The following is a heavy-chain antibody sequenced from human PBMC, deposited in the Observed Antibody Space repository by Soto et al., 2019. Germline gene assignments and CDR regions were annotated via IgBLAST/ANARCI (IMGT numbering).Heavy chain of an antibody. CDR2: ASNDDI. D-gene: IGHD2-8*01. Sequence: PGGSLRLSCATAGFPFRFFSLNWVRQAPGKGPEWVSYASNDDISYADSVRGRFTTSRDTGKTSLYLQMNSLRVDDTAVYYCVRDHQWAFDYWGQGILVTVSS. J-gene: IGHJ4*02. V-gene: IGHV3-48*01. CDR3: VRDHQWAFDY. CDR1: GFPFRFFS.